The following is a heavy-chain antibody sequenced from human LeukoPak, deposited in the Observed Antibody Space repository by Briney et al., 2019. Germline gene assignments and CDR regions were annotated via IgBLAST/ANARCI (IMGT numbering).Heavy chain of an antibody. J-gene: IGHJ4*02. CDR2: ISYDGSSE. D-gene: IGHD3-10*01. V-gene: IGHV3-30-3*01. CDR3: ARDRTYYYGSGSYGDFDY. Sequence: GGSLRLSCAASGFPFSDYSIHWVRQAPGKGLEWVAVISYDGSSEYYADSVKGRFTISRDNSKNTLFLQMNSLRGEDTAVHYCARDRTYYYGSGSYGDFDYWGQGTLVTVSS. CDR1: GFPFSDYS.